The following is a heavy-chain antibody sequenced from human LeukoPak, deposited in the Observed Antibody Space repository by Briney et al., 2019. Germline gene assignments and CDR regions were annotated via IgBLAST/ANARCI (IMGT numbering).Heavy chain of an antibody. D-gene: IGHD2-21*02. CDR3: AKDHCGGDCYLFDY. Sequence: GGSLRLSCAASGFAFKNYVMTWVRQAPGKGLEWVSSISGSGGSTYYTDSVKGRFTISRDNSKNTLFLQMNSLRAEDTAVYYCAKDHCGGDCYLFDYWGQGTLVTVSS. CDR2: ISGSGGST. J-gene: IGHJ4*02. CDR1: GFAFKNYV. V-gene: IGHV3-23*01.